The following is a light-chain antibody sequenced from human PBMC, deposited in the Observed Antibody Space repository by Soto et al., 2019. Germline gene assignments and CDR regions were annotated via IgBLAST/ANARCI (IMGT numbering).Light chain of an antibody. CDR3: QQYDSHWT. J-gene: IGKJ1*01. Sequence: DIQMTQSPSTLSASVGDRVTITCRASQSISSWLAWYQQKPGKAPKLLIYDASSFESGVPSRFSGSGSGTEFTLTISSLQPDDFATYYCQQYDSHWTFGQGTKVDIK. CDR1: QSISSW. V-gene: IGKV1-5*01. CDR2: DAS.